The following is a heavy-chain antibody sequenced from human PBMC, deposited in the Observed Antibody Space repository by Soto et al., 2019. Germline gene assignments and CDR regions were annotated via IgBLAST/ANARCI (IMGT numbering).Heavy chain of an antibody. J-gene: IGHJ1*01. CDR2: INHSGST. CDR1: GGSFSGYS. V-gene: IGHV4-34*01. CDR3: ARGSSYDQDFQH. D-gene: IGHD3-16*01. Sequence: QVQLQQWGAGLLKPSETLSLTCAVYGGSFSGYSWSWIRQPPGKGLEWIGEINHSGSTNYNPSLTSRVTISVDTSKNQFSLKLSSVTAADTAVYYCARGSSYDQDFQHWGQGTLVTVSS.